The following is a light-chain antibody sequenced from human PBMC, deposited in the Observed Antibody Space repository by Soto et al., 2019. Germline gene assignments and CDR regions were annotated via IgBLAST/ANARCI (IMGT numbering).Light chain of an antibody. Sequence: EIVMTQSPATLSVSPGESATLSCRASQDINNTLAWYQQKPGQAPRLLIYAASIRATGVPARFSGSGSGTDFTLTISRLEPEDFAVYYCQQYGTVPWTFGQGTKVDIK. CDR2: AAS. V-gene: IGKV3-15*01. CDR3: QQYGTVPWT. J-gene: IGKJ1*01. CDR1: QDINNT.